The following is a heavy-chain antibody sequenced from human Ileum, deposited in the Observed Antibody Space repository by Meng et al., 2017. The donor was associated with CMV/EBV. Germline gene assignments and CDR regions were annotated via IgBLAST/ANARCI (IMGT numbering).Heavy chain of an antibody. V-gene: IGHV4-34*01. D-gene: IGHD5-18*01. CDR1: GGSFSGYN. J-gene: IGHJ5*02. CDR2: INHSGST. CDR3: ARGIQLWSRVEWFDP. Sequence: VYGGSFSGYNWSWIRQPPGKGLEWIGEINHSGSTNYNPSLKSRVTISVDTSKNQFSLKLSSVTAADTAVYYCARGIQLWSRVEWFDPWGQGTLVTVSS.